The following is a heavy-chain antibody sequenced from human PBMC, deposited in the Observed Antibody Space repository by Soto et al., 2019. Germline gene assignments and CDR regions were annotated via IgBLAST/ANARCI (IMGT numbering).Heavy chain of an antibody. CDR1: GGSINSDEFY. V-gene: IGHV4-31*03. CDR3: ARMGLHLGELSRNWFDP. J-gene: IGHJ5*02. D-gene: IGHD3-16*02. CDR2: IYSSGRT. Sequence: QVQLQESGPGLVKPSQTLSLTCSLSGGSINSDEFYWTWIRQSPGKGLDWIGYIYSSGRTHYNPSLKSRINISLDPSNNLLSLRLSSVTAADTAVYYCARMGLHLGELSRNWFDPWGRGTLVTVSS.